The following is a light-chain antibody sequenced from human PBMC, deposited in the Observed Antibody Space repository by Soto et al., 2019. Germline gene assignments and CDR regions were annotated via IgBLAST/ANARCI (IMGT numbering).Light chain of an antibody. Sequence: EVVLTQSPGTLSLSPGERATLSCRASQSVSRSYLAWYQQKPGQAPRLLIYIASSRATGIPDRFIGSGSGTDFTLTISRLEPEDFAMYYCQQYGSSPYTFGQGTKLAIK. J-gene: IGKJ2*01. CDR1: QSVSRSY. CDR2: IAS. V-gene: IGKV3-20*01. CDR3: QQYGSSPYT.